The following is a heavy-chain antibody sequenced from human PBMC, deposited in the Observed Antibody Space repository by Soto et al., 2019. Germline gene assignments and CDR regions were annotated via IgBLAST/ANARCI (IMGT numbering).Heavy chain of an antibody. Sequence: SETLSLTCAVYGGSFSGYYWSWIRQPPGKGLEWIGEINHSGSTNYNPSLKSRVTISVDTSKNQFSLKLSSVTAADTAVYYCARGGSKIVVVVAAILGEAFDIWGQGTMVTVS. CDR2: INHSGST. D-gene: IGHD2-15*01. CDR1: GGSFSGYY. V-gene: IGHV4-34*01. CDR3: ARGGSKIVVVVAAILGEAFDI. J-gene: IGHJ3*02.